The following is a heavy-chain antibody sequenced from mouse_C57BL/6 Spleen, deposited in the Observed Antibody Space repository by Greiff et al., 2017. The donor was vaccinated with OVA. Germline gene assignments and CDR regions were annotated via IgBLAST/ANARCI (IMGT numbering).Heavy chain of an antibody. J-gene: IGHJ2*01. CDR2: ISSGGSYT. Sequence: EVMLVESGGDLVKPGGSLKLSCAASGFTFSSYGMSWVRQTPDKRLEWVATISSGGSYTYYPDSVKGRFTISRDNAKNTLYLQMSSLKSEDTAMYYCARQGLLHYVDYWGQGTTLTVSS. CDR1: GFTFSSYG. CDR3: ARQGLLHYVDY. D-gene: IGHD2-3*01. V-gene: IGHV5-6*01.